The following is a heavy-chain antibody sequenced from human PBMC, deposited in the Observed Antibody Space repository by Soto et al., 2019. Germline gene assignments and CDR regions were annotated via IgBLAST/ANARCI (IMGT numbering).Heavy chain of an antibody. CDR2: ISYDGSQM. CDR1: GFTFNMYA. V-gene: IGHV3-30-3*01. CDR3: SREVVAPGGYCEGMDV. D-gene: IGHD2-15*01. J-gene: IGHJ6*02. Sequence: QVQVVESGGGVVQPGRSLRLSCAASGFTFNMYAMHWVLQAPGKGLEWQAVISYDGSQMYYADCVQGRFSISRDSSKNTRYLQMNSLRADDTAGYYCSREVVAPGGYCEGMDVWGQGTTFTVSS.